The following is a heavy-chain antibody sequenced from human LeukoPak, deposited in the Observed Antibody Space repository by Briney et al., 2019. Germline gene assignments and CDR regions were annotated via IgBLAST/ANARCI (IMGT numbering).Heavy chain of an antibody. CDR3: ARTEPPAMPGDY. CDR2: INHSGST. D-gene: IGHD2-2*01. CDR1: GGPFSGYF. Sequence: PSETLSLTCAVSGGPFSGYFWSWIRQPPGKGLEWIGEINHSGSTNYNPSLKSRVTISVDTSKNQFSLKLSSVTAADTAVYYCARTEPPAMPGDYWGQGTLVTVSS. V-gene: IGHV4-34*01. J-gene: IGHJ4*02.